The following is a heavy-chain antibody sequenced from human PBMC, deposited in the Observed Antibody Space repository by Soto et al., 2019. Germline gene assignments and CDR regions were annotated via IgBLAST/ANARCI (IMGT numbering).Heavy chain of an antibody. D-gene: IGHD3-10*01. CDR2: VKQDGSDK. V-gene: IGHV3-7*01. Sequence: PGGSLRLSCSASGFTFSGYWMSWVRQTPGKGREWVANVKQDGSDKQYVDSVRGRLTISRDNAKNSVFLQMNFLRAEDTAVYYCARTSGVVFDLWGQGTMVTVSS. CDR1: GFTFSGYW. J-gene: IGHJ3*01. CDR3: ARTSGVVFDL.